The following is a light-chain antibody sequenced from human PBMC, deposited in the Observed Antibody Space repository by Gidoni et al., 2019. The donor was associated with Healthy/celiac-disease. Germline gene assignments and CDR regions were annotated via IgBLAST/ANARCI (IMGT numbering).Light chain of an antibody. CDR3: QSYDSSLSAVV. CDR1: SSNIGAGYD. Sequence: QSVLTQPPSASGAPGPRVTISCTWSSSNIGAGYDVHWYQQRPGTAPKLLIYGNSNRPSGVPDRFSGSKSGTSASLAITGLQAEDEADYYCQSYDSSLSAVVFGGGTKLTVL. V-gene: IGLV1-40*01. J-gene: IGLJ2*01. CDR2: GNS.